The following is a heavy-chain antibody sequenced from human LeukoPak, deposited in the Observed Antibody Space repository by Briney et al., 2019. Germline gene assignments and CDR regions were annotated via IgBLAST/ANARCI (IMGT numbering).Heavy chain of an antibody. Sequence: ASVKVSCKASGCTFSGYYIHWVRQAPGQGLEWMGWINPNSGGTNYAQKFQGRVTMTRDTSISTAYMELSRLRSDDTAVYYCARSRVPPQFDAGSHYYFHYWGQGTLVTVSS. CDR3: ARSRVPPQFDAGSHYYFHY. CDR1: GCTFSGYY. D-gene: IGHD3-10*01. CDR2: INPNSGGT. J-gene: IGHJ4*02. V-gene: IGHV1-2*02.